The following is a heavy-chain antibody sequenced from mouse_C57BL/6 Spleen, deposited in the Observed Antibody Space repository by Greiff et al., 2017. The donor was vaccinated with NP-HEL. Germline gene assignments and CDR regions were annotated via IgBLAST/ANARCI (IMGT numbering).Heavy chain of an antibody. V-gene: IGHV1-81*01. CDR2: IYPRSGNT. CDR3: ARELGRNYFDY. Sequence: VQLQESGAELARPGASVKLSCKASGYTFTSYGISWVKQRTGQGLEWIGEIYPRSGNTYYNEKFKGKATLTADKSSSTAYMELRSLTSEDSAVYFCARELGRNYFDYWGQGTTLTVSS. CDR1: GYTFTSYG. J-gene: IGHJ2*01. D-gene: IGHD4-1*01.